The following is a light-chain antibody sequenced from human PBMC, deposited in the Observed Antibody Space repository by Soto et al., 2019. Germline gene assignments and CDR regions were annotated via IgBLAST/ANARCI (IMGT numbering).Light chain of an antibody. J-gene: IGKJ1*01. V-gene: IGKV3-15*01. CDR3: QQYNHWPPKMA. CDR2: GAS. Sequence: EIVMTQSPGTLSVSPGERATLSCRASQSITNNLAWYQQKVGQAPRLLIYGASTRATGIPARFRGSGSGTEFTLTISSMESEAFAVYYCQQYNHWPPKMAFGQGTKVEIK. CDR1: QSITNN.